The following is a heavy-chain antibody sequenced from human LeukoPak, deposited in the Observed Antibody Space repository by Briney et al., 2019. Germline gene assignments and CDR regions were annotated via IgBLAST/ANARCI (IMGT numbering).Heavy chain of an antibody. V-gene: IGHV1-18*01. J-gene: IGHJ4*02. CDR2: ISAYNGNT. Sequence: ASVKVSCKASGYTFTSYGISWVRQAPGQGLEWMGWISAYNGNTNYAQKLQGRVTMTTDTSTSTAYMELRSLRSDDTAVYYCARAEYYDFWSGYYYFDYRGQGTLVTVSS. CDR1: GYTFTSYG. D-gene: IGHD3-3*01. CDR3: ARAEYYDFWSGYYYFDY.